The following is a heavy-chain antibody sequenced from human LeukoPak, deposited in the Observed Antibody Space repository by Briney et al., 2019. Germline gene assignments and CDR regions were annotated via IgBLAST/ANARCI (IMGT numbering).Heavy chain of an antibody. CDR3: ANWIGSSSRDY. V-gene: IGHV3-23*01. D-gene: IGHD6-6*01. Sequence: GGSLRLSCAASGFTFSTYAMTWVRQAPGKGLEWVSGINSNGDEIYYADSVRGRFTISRDNSNNALHLQMDSLRAEDTAVYYCANWIGSSSRDYWGQGTLDTVSS. CDR1: GFTFSTYA. J-gene: IGHJ4*02. CDR2: INSNGDEI.